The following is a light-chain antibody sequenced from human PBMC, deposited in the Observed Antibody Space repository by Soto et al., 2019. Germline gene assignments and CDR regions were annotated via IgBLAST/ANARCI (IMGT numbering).Light chain of an antibody. J-gene: IGKJ2*01. Sequence: PLTQSPSSLSASVGDRVTITCRASQGISSSFAWYQQKPGKAPKVLLYAASTLQNGVPPRFSGSGSGTDFTLTISSLQTEDFATYYCQQLNAYPYTFGQGTQLEIK. CDR3: QQLNAYPYT. CDR2: AAS. CDR1: QGISSS. V-gene: IGKV1-9*01.